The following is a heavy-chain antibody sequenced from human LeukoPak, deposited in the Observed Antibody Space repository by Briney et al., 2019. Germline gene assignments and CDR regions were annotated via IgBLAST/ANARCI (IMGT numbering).Heavy chain of an antibody. V-gene: IGHV3-30*18. CDR1: GFTFSSYG. CDR3: AKVSEAGVRWLHQYYFDY. Sequence: GGSLRLSCAASGFTFSSYGMHWVRQAPGKGLEWVAVISYDGSNKYYADSVKGRFTISRDNSKNTLYLQMSSLRAEDTAVYYCAKVSEAGVRWLHQYYFDYWGQGTLVTVSS. D-gene: IGHD5-24*01. J-gene: IGHJ4*02. CDR2: ISYDGSNK.